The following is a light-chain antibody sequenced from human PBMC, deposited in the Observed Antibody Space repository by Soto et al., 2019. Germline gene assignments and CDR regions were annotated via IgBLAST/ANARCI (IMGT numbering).Light chain of an antibody. V-gene: IGLV2-23*02. CDR1: SSDVGSYNL. Sequence: QSALTQPASVSGSPGQSITISCTGTSSDVGSYNLVSWYQQHPGKAPKLMIYEVSKRPSGVSNRFSGSKSGNTASLTISGLHAEDEADYYCCSYAGSSTEVFGGGTQLTVL. CDR2: EVS. CDR3: CSYAGSSTEV. J-gene: IGLJ2*01.